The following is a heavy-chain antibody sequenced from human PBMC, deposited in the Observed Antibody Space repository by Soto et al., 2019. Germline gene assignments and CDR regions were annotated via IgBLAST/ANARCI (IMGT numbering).Heavy chain of an antibody. CDR3: ATHDGRLAAGLVLAF. D-gene: IGHD6-13*01. J-gene: IGHJ4*02. V-gene: IGHV3-7*02. CDR1: GFTFSSRW. Sequence: EVQMVESGGGLVQPGGSLRLSCEASGFTFSSRWMTWVRQAPGKGLEWGANIKQDEHEKDYVYSVKGRFTISRDNAKNAVYLQMTSLSAADTAVYYSATHDGRLAAGLVLAFWGQGTVVTVSS. CDR2: IKQDEHEK.